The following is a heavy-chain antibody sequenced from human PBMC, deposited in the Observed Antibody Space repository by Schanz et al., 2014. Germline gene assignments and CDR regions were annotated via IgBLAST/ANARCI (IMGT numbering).Heavy chain of an antibody. CDR2: INPNSGDR. V-gene: IGHV1-2*02. Sequence: QVQLVQSGAEVKKPGASVKVSCKASGYTFTGHHMHWVRQAPGQGLEWMGWINPNSGDRNYAQKFQGRVTMTRDTSISTAYMELSRLRSDDTAVYYCARGSTENMIRGELDYWGQGTLVTVSS. CDR3: ARGSTENMIRGELDY. J-gene: IGHJ4*02. CDR1: GYTFTGHH. D-gene: IGHD3-10*01.